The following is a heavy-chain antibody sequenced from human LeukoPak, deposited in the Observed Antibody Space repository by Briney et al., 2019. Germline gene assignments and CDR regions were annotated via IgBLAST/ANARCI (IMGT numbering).Heavy chain of an antibody. CDR2: ISWNSGSI. CDR1: GFTFSSYS. J-gene: IGHJ4*02. Sequence: GGSLRLSCAASGFTFSSYSMTWVRQAPGKGLEWVSGISWNSGSIGYADSVKGRFTISRDNAKNSLYLQMNSLRAEDTALYYCAKGAVAGTRLDSDYWGQGTLVTVSS. D-gene: IGHD6-19*01. V-gene: IGHV3-9*01. CDR3: AKGAVAGTRLDSDY.